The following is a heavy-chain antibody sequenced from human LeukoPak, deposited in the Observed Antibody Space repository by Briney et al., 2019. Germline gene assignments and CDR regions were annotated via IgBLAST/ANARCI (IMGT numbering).Heavy chain of an antibody. CDR2: ISSSSSYI. Sequence: GGSLRLSCAASGFTFSSYSMNWVRQAPGKGLEWVASISSSSSYIDYVDSLKGRFTISRDNAQNSLYLQMNNLRAEDTAVYFCAKSNYFDAFDMWGQGAMVSVSS. CDR1: GFTFSSYS. J-gene: IGHJ3*02. V-gene: IGHV3-21*01. CDR3: AKSNYFDAFDM. D-gene: IGHD1-7*01.